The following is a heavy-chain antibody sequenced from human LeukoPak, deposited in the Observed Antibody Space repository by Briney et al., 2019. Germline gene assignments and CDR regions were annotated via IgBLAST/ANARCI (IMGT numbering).Heavy chain of an antibody. CDR1: GGSFSGYY. CDR3: ARGQGTVTTH. CDR2: GNHSGST. J-gene: IGHJ4*02. V-gene: IGHV4-34*01. D-gene: IGHD4-17*01. Sequence: PSETLSLTCAVYGGSFSGYYWTWIRQPPGKGLEWIGEGNHSGSTNYKPSLKSRVTISVDTSKNQFSLKLSSVTAADTAVYYCARGQGTVTTHWGQGTLVTVSS.